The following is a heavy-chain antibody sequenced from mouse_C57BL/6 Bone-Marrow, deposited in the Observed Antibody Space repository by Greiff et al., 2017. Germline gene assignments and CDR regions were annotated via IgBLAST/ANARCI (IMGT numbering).Heavy chain of an antibody. CDR2: IHPNSGST. CDR3: ARRSHYYGSRGDYFDY. CDR1: GYTFTSYW. V-gene: IGHV1-64*01. Sequence: QVQLKQPGAELVKPGASVKLSCKASGYTFTSYWMHWVKQRPGQGLEWIGMIHPNSGSTNYNEKFKSKATLTVDKSSSTAYMQLSSLTSEDSAVYYCARRSHYYGSRGDYFDYWGQGTTLTVS. J-gene: IGHJ2*01. D-gene: IGHD1-1*01.